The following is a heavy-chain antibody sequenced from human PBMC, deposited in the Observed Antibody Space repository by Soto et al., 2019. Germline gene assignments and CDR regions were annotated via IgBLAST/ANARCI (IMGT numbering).Heavy chain of an antibody. CDR2: MNQDGSER. J-gene: IGHJ4*02. CDR1: GFTFSNYW. D-gene: IGHD1-7*01. Sequence: EVQLVESGGGLVQPGGSLRLSCTASGFTFSNYWMSWVRQAPGEGLEWVANMNQDGSERYYVDSVKGRFTISRDNAKNSLYLQINSLRAEDTAISYCTRDRSGTMLFWGQGTLVTVSS. V-gene: IGHV3-7*01. CDR3: TRDRSGTMLF.